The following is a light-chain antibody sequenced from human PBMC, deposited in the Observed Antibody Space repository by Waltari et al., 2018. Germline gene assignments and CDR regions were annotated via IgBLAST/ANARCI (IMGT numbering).Light chain of an antibody. CDR2: KVS. CDR1: QSPVYSDGNTY. Sequence: VVMTQSPLSLPVTLGQPASISCRSSQSPVYSDGNTYMSWFQQRPGQSPRRLLSKVSNRDSGVPDRFSGSGSGTDFTLKISRVEAEDVGVYYCMQGTHWPLTFGQGTKVEIK. J-gene: IGKJ1*01. CDR3: MQGTHWPLT. V-gene: IGKV2-30*01.